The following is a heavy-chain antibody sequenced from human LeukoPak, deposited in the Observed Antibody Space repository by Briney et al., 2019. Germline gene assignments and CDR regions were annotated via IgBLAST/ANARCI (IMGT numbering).Heavy chain of an antibody. CDR2: IYYSGST. CDR1: GGSTSSYY. D-gene: IGHD6-13*01. CDR3: ARDWRAAAGHYYYGMAV. J-gene: IGHJ6*02. V-gene: IGHV4-59*12. Sequence: KPSETLSLTCTVSGGSTSSYYWSWIRQPPGKGLEWIGYIYYSGSTNYNPSLKSRVTISVDTSKNQFSLKLSSVTAADTAVYYCARDWRAAAGHYYYGMAVWGQGTTVTVSS.